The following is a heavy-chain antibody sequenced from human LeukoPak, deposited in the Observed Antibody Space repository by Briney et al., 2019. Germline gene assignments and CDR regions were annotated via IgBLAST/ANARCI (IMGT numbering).Heavy chain of an antibody. J-gene: IGHJ6*03. Sequence: SETLSLTCTVSGGPISHYYWSWIRQTPGKGLEWIGYVYYSGITNYNPSLKSRVTISVDPSKNQFSLKLTSVTAADTAVYYCARDLGPTVTYFYFYMDVWGKGTTVTVSS. D-gene: IGHD4-17*01. CDR2: VYYSGIT. CDR3: ARDLGPTVTYFYFYMDV. V-gene: IGHV4-59*01. CDR1: GGPISHYY.